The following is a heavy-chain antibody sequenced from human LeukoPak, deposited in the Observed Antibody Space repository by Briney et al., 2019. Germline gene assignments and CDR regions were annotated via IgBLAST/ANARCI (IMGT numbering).Heavy chain of an antibody. D-gene: IGHD5-12*01. J-gene: IGHJ4*02. CDR1: GFSFSSNS. V-gene: IGHV3-21*01. CDR3: ARDYPYSGYDYGPFDY. CDR2: IGSSSNYI. Sequence: PGGSLRLSCAASGFSFSSNSMNWVRQAPGKGLEWVSSIGSSSNYIYYADSVKGRFTMSRDNAKNSLYLQMNSLRAEDTAVYYCARDYPYSGYDYGPFDYWGQGTLVTVSS.